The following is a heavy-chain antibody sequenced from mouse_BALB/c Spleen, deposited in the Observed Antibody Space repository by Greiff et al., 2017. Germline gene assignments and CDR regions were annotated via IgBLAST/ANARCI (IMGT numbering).Heavy chain of an antibody. CDR3: ARDYYGSSYFDY. D-gene: IGHD1-1*01. V-gene: IGHV1-20*02. Sequence: EVQLQQSGPELVKPGASVKISCKASGYSFTGYFMNWVMQSHGKSLEWIGRINPYNGDTFYNQKFKGKATLTVDKSSSTAHMELRSLASEDSAVYYCARDYYGSSYFDYWGQGTTLTVSS. CDR1: GYSFTGYF. CDR2: INPYNGDT. J-gene: IGHJ2*01.